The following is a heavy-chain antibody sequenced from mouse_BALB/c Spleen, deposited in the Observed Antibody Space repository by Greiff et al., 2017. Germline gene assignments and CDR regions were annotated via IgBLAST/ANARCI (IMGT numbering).Heavy chain of an antibody. D-gene: IGHD2-1*01. CDR2: ISYSGST. CDR1: GYSITSDYA. CDR3: AIYGNYYFDY. J-gene: IGHJ2*01. Sequence: EVHLVESGPGLVKPSQSLSLTCTVTGYSITSDYAWNWIRQFPGNKLEWMGYISYSGSTSYNPSLKSRISITRDTSKNQFFLQLNSVTTEDTATYYCAIYGNYYFDYWGQGTTLTVSS. V-gene: IGHV3-2*02.